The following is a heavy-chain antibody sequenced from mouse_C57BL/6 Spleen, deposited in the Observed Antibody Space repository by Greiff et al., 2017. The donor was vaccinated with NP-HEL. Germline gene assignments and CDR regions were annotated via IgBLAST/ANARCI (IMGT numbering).Heavy chain of an antibody. Sequence: VQLQQSGAELVRPGASVKLSCKASGYTFTDYYINWVKQRPGQGLEWIARIYPGSGNTYYNEKFKGKATLTAEKSSSTAYMQLSSLTSEDSAVYFCARYYGSSYGFAYWGQRTLVTVSA. CDR1: GYTFTDYY. V-gene: IGHV1-76*01. CDR3: ARYYGSSYGFAY. D-gene: IGHD1-1*01. J-gene: IGHJ3*01. CDR2: IYPGSGNT.